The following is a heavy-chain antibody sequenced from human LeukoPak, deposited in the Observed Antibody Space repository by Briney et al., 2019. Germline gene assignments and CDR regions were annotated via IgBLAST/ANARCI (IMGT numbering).Heavy chain of an antibody. CDR1: GYTFTGYY. CDR3: ARDDRDGYFFQFDY. CDR2: INPNSGGT. Sequence: ASVKVSCKASGYTFTGYYMHWVRQAPGQGLEWMGRINPNSGGTNYAQEFQGRVTMTRDTSISTAYMELSRLRSDDTAVYYCARDDRDGYFFQFDYWGQGTLVTVSS. V-gene: IGHV1-2*06. J-gene: IGHJ4*02. D-gene: IGHD5-24*01.